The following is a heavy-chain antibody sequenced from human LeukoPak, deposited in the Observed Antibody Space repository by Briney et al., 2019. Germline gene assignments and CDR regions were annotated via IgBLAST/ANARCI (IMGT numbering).Heavy chain of an antibody. CDR3: AKGKWLSESPLDY. Sequence: AGRSLRLSCAASGFTFDDYAMHWVRQAPGKGLEWVSGISWNSGSIGYADSVKGRFTISRDNARNSLYLQMNSLRAEDTALHYCAKGKWLSESPLDYWGQGTLVTVSS. CDR1: GFTFDDYA. V-gene: IGHV3-9*01. D-gene: IGHD3-22*01. J-gene: IGHJ4*02. CDR2: ISWNSGSI.